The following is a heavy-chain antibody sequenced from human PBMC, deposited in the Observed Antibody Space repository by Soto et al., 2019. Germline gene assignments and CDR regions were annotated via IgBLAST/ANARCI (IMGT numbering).Heavy chain of an antibody. CDR2: IYYSGTT. D-gene: IGHD3-10*01. J-gene: IGHJ4*02. CDR1: GGSISSADFF. V-gene: IGHV4-30-4*01. CDR3: AREPYLPMASNDF. Sequence: SETLSLTCPVSGGSISSADFFWTWLRQPPGKGLEWLGYIYYSGTTYYNPSLKGRLIISMDTSRNQFSLSLNSVTAADTAVYFCAREPYLPMASNDFWGQGAQVTVSS.